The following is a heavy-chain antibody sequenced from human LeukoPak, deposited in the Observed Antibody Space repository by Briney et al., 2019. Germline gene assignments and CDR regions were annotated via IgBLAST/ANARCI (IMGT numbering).Heavy chain of an antibody. CDR1: GGSISSGDYY. J-gene: IGHJ6*02. V-gene: IGHV4-30-4*01. D-gene: IGHD3-3*01. CDR3: AREYYDFWSGGYYYYGMDV. Sequence: SETLSLTCTVSGGSISSGDYYWSWIRQPPGKGLEWIGYIYYSGSTYYNPSLKSRVTISVDTSKNQFSLKLSSVTAADTAVYYCAREYYDFWSGGYYYYGMDVWGRGTTVTVSS. CDR2: IYYSGST.